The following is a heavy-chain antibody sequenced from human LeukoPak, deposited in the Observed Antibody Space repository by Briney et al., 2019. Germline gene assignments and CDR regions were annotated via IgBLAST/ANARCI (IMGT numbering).Heavy chain of an antibody. CDR3: ARDSIPYYYGSGSNTDY. D-gene: IGHD3-10*01. J-gene: IGHJ4*02. Sequence: PGGSLRLSCAASGFTFNNYAMSWVRQAPGKGLEWVSSISSSSSYIYYADSVKGRFTISRDNAKNSLYLQMNSLRAEDTAVYYCARDSIPYYYGSGSNTDYWGQGTLVTVSS. V-gene: IGHV3-21*01. CDR2: ISSSSSYI. CDR1: GFTFNNYA.